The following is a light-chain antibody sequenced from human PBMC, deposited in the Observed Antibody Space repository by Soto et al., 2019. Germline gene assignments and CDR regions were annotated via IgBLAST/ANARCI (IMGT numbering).Light chain of an antibody. Sequence: EIVLTQSPGTLSLSPGERATLSCRASQSVSSNYLAWYQQKSGQAPRLLIYGASSRATGIPDRFSGSGSGPDFTLTISKLAPEDFAVYYWQQYGNSPYAFGRGTELEI. CDR1: QSVSSNY. CDR2: GAS. J-gene: IGKJ2*01. CDR3: QQYGNSPYA. V-gene: IGKV3-20*01.